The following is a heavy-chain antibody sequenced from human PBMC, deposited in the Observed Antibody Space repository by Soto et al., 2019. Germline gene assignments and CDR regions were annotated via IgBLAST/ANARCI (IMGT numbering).Heavy chain of an antibody. CDR3: AKDRRAGGNSAFYFDF. J-gene: IGHJ5*01. Sequence: GGSLRLSCAASGFKFISYAMSWVRQAPGKGLEWVSLISATGGGTYYADSVKGRFTISRDNSDNTLYLQVHSLRAEDTAVYYCAKDRRAGGNSAFYFDFWGQGAQVTVSS. D-gene: IGHD3-16*01. CDR2: ISATGGGT. CDR1: GFKFISYA. V-gene: IGHV3-23*01.